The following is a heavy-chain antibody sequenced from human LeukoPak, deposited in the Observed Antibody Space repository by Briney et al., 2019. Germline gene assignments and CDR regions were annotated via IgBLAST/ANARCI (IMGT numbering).Heavy chain of an antibody. Sequence: ASVKVSCKVSGYTLTVLSMHWVRQAPGKGLEWMGGFDPEDGETIYAQKFQGRVTMTEDTSTDTAYMELSSLRSEDTAVYYCATEVVAATWLAFDYWGQGTLVTVSS. CDR2: FDPEDGET. CDR3: ATEVVAATWLAFDY. V-gene: IGHV1-24*01. J-gene: IGHJ4*02. CDR1: GYTLTVLS. D-gene: IGHD2-15*01.